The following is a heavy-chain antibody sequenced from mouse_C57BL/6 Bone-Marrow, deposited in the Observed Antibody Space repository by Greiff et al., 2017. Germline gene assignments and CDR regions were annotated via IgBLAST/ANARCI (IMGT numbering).Heavy chain of an antibody. D-gene: IGHD4-1*01. V-gene: IGHV5-15*04. CDR3: ARRAGTNYARDY. Sequence: DVKLVESGGGLVQPGGSLKLSCAASGFTFSDYGMAWVRQAPRKGPEWVAFISNLAYSIYYADTVTGRFPISRENAKNTLYLEMSSLRSEDTAMYYGARRAGTNYARDYWGQGTSVTVSS. CDR2: ISNLAYSI. CDR1: GFTFSDYG. J-gene: IGHJ4*01.